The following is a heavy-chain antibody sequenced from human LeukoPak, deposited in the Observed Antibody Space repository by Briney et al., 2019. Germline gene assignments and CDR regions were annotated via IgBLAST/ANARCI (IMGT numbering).Heavy chain of an antibody. V-gene: IGHV4-30-2*01. Sequence: PSQTLSLTCAVSGGSISSGGYSWSWIRQPPGKGLEWIGYIYHSGSTYYNPSLKSRVTISVDRSKNQFSLKLSSVTAADTAVYYCARGRLQGNYFDYWGQGTLVTVSS. CDR1: GGSISSGGYS. CDR2: IYHSGST. J-gene: IGHJ4*02. D-gene: IGHD5-24*01. CDR3: ARGRLQGNYFDY.